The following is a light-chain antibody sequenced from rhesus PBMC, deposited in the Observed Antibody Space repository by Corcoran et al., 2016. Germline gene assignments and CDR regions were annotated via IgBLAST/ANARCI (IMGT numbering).Light chain of an antibody. J-gene: IGKJ3*01. CDR2: TAS. V-gene: IGKV1-36*02. CDR3: LQTYTTPFT. Sequence: DIQMTQSPSSLSASVGDRITITCRASQDISTFLSWYKQRPGKPPKRLIYTASILQSGVPSRFSGSGSGTDFTLPINSLQPEDSTTYYCLQTYTTPFTFGPGTKLDIK. CDR1: QDISTF.